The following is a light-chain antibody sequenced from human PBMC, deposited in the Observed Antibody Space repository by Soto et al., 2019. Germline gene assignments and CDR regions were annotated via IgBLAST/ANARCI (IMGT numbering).Light chain of an antibody. CDR2: GAS. Sequence: IVLTQSPGTLSLSPGERATLSCRASQSVSSYLAWYQQKPGQAPRLLIYGASSMATGIPDRFSGSGSGTELTLTISRLEPEDFAVYYCQQYGSSPRTFGQGTKVEIK. CDR1: QSVSSY. CDR3: QQYGSSPRT. V-gene: IGKV3-20*01. J-gene: IGKJ1*01.